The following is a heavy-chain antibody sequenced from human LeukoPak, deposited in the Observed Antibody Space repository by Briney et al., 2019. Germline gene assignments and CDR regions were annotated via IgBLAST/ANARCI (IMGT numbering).Heavy chain of an antibody. Sequence: PSETLSLTCTVSGYSISSGYYWGWIRQPPGKGLEWIGSIYHSGSTYYNPSLKSRVTISVDTSKNQFSLKLSSVTAADTAVYYCARGDRIVVVVAAPASAFDIWGQGTMVTVSS. D-gene: IGHD2-15*01. V-gene: IGHV4-38-2*02. CDR3: ARGDRIVVVVAAPASAFDI. CDR2: IYHSGST. CDR1: GYSISSGYY. J-gene: IGHJ3*02.